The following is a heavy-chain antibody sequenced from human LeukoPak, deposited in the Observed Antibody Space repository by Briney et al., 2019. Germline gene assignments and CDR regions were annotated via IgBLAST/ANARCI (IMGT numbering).Heavy chain of an antibody. V-gene: IGHV3-48*03. Sequence: GGSLRLSCAASGFTFSSSEMNWVRQAPGKGLEWVSYISSLGTKIYYADSVKGRFTMSRDNAKNSLYLQMNSLRAEDTAVYYCARGPGRGYGYYFDYWGQGTLVTVSS. CDR3: ARGPGRGYGYYFDY. D-gene: IGHD5-18*01. J-gene: IGHJ4*02. CDR2: ISSLGTKI. CDR1: GFTFSSSE.